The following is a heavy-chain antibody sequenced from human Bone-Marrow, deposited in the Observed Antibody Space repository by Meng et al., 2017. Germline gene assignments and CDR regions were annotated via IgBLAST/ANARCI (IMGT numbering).Heavy chain of an antibody. Sequence: QVQLQEAGPGRVKPAQTLSRTGTVSGGSISSGEDYWSGIRQPPGKGLEGVGYIYYSGSTYSNPSLKSRVTISVDTSKNQFSLKLSSVTAADTAVYYCARRLETHCSSTSCYVGGPYWYFDLWGRGTLVTVSS. V-gene: IGHV4-30-4*01. CDR3: ARRLETHCSSTSCYVGGPYWYFDL. J-gene: IGHJ2*01. CDR1: GGSISSGEDY. CDR2: IYYSGST. D-gene: IGHD2-2*01.